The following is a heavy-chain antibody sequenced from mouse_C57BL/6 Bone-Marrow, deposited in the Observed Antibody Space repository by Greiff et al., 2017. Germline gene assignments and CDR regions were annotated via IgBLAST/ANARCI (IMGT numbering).Heavy chain of an antibody. Sequence: VQLQQPGAELVMPGASVKLSCKASGYTFTSYWMHWVKQRPGPGLEWIGEIDPSDSYTNYNQKFKGKSTLTVDKSSSTAYMQLSSLTSEDSAVYYCARYYYYGSSYVRWYFDVWGTGTTVTVSS. CDR2: IDPSDSYT. CDR3: ARYYYYGSSYVRWYFDV. CDR1: GYTFTSYW. V-gene: IGHV1-69*01. D-gene: IGHD1-1*01. J-gene: IGHJ1*03.